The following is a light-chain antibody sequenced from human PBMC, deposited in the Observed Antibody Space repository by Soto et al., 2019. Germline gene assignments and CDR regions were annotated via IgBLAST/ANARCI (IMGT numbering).Light chain of an antibody. CDR1: PSVSNN. V-gene: IGKV3-15*01. Sequence: EIVLTQSPATLSLSPGERATLSCRASPSVSNNLAWYQQKPGQAPRLLMYGASTRATGIPARFSGSGSGTEFTLTITSLQPEDFAVYYCQQYNYLITFGPGTKVDIK. CDR2: GAS. J-gene: IGKJ3*01. CDR3: QQYNYLIT.